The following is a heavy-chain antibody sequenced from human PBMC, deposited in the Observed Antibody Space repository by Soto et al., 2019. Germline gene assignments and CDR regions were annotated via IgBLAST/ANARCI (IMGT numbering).Heavy chain of an antibody. D-gene: IGHD3-9*01. V-gene: IGHV1-18*01. Sequence: ASVKVSCKASGYSFTNYGISWVREAPGQGLEWMGWISTYDGDTDYPQKVQGRVTMTTDTSTSTAYMELRRLSSDDTAVYYCARPNPLHDILTGPMEVLAFDIWGQGTMVTVSS. J-gene: IGHJ3*02. CDR1: GYSFTNYG. CDR3: ARPNPLHDILTGPMEVLAFDI. CDR2: ISTYDGDT.